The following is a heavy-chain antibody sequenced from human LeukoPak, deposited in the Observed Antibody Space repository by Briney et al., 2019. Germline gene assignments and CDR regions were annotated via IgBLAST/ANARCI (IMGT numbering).Heavy chain of an antibody. CDR2: IYYSGTT. CDR3: ARHPAALDCSSTSCYGPPDY. CDR1: GGSISSYY. D-gene: IGHD2-2*01. J-gene: IGHJ4*02. V-gene: IGHV4-59*08. Sequence: PSETLSLTCTVSGGSISSYYWSWIRQPPGKGLEWIGYIYYSGTTNYNPSLKSRVTISVDTSKNQFSLKLSSVTAADTAVYYCARHPAALDCSSTSCYGPPDYWGQGTLVTVSS.